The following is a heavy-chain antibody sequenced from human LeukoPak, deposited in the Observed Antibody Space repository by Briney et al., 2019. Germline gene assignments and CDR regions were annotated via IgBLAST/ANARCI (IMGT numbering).Heavy chain of an antibody. V-gene: IGHV4-59*01. J-gene: IGHJ4*02. CDR2: IYYSGST. Sequence: SETLSLTCTVSGGSISSYYWSWIRQPPGKGLEWIGYIYYSGSTNYNPSLKSRVTISVDTSKNQFSLKLSSVTAADTAEYYCARETTSGSSTKGPMEFDYWGQGTLVTVSS. CDR1: GGSISSYY. CDR3: ARETTSGSSTKGPMEFDY. D-gene: IGHD1-26*01.